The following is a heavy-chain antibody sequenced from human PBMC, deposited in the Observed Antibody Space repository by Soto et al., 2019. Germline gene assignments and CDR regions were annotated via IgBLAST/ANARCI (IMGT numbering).Heavy chain of an antibody. CDR3: AKSPGMYYYDSSGYYHYDY. J-gene: IGHJ4*02. Sequence: EVQLLESGGGLAQPGGSLRLSCAASGFTFSSYAMSWVRQAPGKGLEWVSAISGSGVSTYYADSVKGRFTISRDNSKKTLYRQMNSLRAEDTDVYYCAKSPGMYYYDSSGYYHYDYWGQGTLVTVSS. D-gene: IGHD3-22*01. CDR1: GFTFSSYA. V-gene: IGHV3-23*01. CDR2: ISGSGVST.